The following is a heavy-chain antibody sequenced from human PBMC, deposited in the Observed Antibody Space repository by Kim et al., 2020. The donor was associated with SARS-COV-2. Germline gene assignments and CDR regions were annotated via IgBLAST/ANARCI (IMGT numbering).Heavy chain of an antibody. CDR3: ARDVLEGHCAP. CDR1: GFTFTSYW. Sequence: GGSLRLSCEASGFTFTSYWMSWVRQPPGKGLEWVANLNPAGGGTTHADSVMGRFTISRDNSKNSLYLEMNSLRVEDTAVYYCARDVLEGHCAPWGPGTLV. V-gene: IGHV3-7*01. D-gene: IGHD2-8*01. J-gene: IGHJ5*02. CDR2: LNPAGGGT.